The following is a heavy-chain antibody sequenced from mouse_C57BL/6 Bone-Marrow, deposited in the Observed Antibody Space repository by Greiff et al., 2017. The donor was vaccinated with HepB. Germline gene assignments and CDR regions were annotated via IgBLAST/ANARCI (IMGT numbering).Heavy chain of an antibody. Sequence: DVKLQESGGGLVKPGGSLKLSCAASGFTFSDYGMHWVRQAPEKGLEWVAYISSGSSTIYYADTVKGRFTISRDNAKNTLFLQMTSLRSEDTAMYYCAREGYGNYLYAMDYWGQGTSVTVSS. CDR1: GFTFSDYG. D-gene: IGHD2-10*02. V-gene: IGHV5-17*01. CDR2: ISSGSSTI. J-gene: IGHJ4*01. CDR3: AREGYGNYLYAMDY.